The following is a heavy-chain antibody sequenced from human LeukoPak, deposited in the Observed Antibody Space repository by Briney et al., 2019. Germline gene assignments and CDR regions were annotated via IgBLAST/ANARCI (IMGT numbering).Heavy chain of an antibody. V-gene: IGHV4-39*07. CDR2: IYYSGST. CDR3: ARGGGYNSPLGY. J-gene: IGHJ4*02. D-gene: IGHD5-24*01. Sequence: PSETLSLTCTVSGDSIRSSSYYWGWIRQPPGKGLEWIASIYYSGSTNYNPSLKSRVTISVDTSKNQFSLKLSSVTAADTAVYYCARGGGYNSPLGYWGQGTLVTVSS. CDR1: GDSIRSSSYY.